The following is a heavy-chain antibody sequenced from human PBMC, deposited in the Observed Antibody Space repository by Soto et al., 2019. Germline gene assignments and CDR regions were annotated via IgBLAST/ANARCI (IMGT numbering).Heavy chain of an antibody. V-gene: IGHV4-59*01. CDR3: ARASPTLTFDY. CDR2: IYYSGST. Sequence: SETLSLTCTVSGGSISSYYWSWIRQPPGKGLEWIGYIYYSGSTNYNPSLKSRVTISVDTSKSQFSLKLSSVTAADTAVYYCARASPTLTFDYWGQGTLVTVSS. J-gene: IGHJ4*02. CDR1: GGSISSYY.